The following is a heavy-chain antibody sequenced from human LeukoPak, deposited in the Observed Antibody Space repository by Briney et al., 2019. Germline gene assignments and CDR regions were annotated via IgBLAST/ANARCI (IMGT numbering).Heavy chain of an antibody. D-gene: IGHD6-13*01. CDR3: ARALTGIAAAGTFDY. V-gene: IGHV3-66*01. CDR2: IYSGGST. J-gene: IGHJ4*02. CDR1: GFTVSSNY. Sequence: GGSLRLSCAASGFTVSSNYMSWVRQAPGKGLEWVSVIYSGGSTYYADSVKGRFTISRDNSKNTLYLQMNSLRAEDTAVYYCARALTGIAAAGTFDYWGQGTLVTISS.